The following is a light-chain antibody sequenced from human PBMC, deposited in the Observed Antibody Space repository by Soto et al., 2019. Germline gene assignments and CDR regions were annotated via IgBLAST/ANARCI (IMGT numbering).Light chain of an antibody. Sequence: QSALTQPASVSGSPGQSITISCTGTSSDVGGYNYVSWYQQHPGKAPKLMIYEVSNRPSGVSNRFSRSKSANTASLTISGLQAEDEADYYCSSYTSSSTLVVFGGGTKLTVL. CDR2: EVS. J-gene: IGLJ2*01. V-gene: IGLV2-14*01. CDR1: SSDVGGYNY. CDR3: SSYTSSSTLVV.